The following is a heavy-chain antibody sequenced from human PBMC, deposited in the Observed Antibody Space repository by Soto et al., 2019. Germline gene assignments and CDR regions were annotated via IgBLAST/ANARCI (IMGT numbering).Heavy chain of an antibody. CDR2: ISYDGSNK. V-gene: IGHV3-30-3*01. D-gene: IGHD3-10*01. Sequence: HPGGSLRLSCAASGFTFSSYAMHWVRQAPGKGLEWVAVISYDGSNKYYADSVKGRFTISRDNSKNTLYLQMNSLRAEDTAVYYCARGPLWFGDQVAVYYYYYGMDVWGQGTTVTVSS. CDR3: ARGPLWFGDQVAVYYYYYGMDV. J-gene: IGHJ6*02. CDR1: GFTFSSYA.